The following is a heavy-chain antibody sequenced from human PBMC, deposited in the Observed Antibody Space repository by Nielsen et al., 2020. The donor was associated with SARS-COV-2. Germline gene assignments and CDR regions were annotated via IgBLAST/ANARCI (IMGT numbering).Heavy chain of an antibody. D-gene: IGHD6-19*01. CDR2: IWYDGSNK. CDR1: GFTFSSYG. J-gene: IGHJ6*02. V-gene: IGHV3-30*02. Sequence: GESLKISCAASGFTFSSYGMHWVRQAPGKGLEWVAVIWYDGSNKYYADSVKGRFTISRDNSKNTLYLQMNSLRAEDTAVYYCAKVRSGWYARYYYYGMDVWGQGTTVTVSS. CDR3: AKVRSGWYARYYYYGMDV.